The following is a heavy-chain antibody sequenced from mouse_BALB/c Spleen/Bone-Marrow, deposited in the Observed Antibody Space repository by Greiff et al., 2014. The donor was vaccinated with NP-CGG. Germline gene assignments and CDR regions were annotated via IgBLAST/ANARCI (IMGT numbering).Heavy chain of an antibody. CDR3: ARGGISVDY. CDR1: GYAFSVYW. J-gene: IGHJ2*01. CDR2: IYSGDGDT. V-gene: IGHV1-80*01. Sequence: VQLQESGAELVRPGSSVKISCKASGYAFSVYWMNWVKQRPGQGLEWIGQIYSGDGDTNYNGKFKGRATLTADKSSNTAYMQLSSLTSEDSAVYFCARGGISVDYWGQGTTLTVSS.